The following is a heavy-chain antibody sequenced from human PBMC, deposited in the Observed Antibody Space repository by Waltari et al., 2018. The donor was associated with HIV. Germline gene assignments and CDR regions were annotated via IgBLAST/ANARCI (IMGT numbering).Heavy chain of an antibody. V-gene: IGHV3-33*01. CDR2: IWYDGSNK. D-gene: IGHD7-27*01. J-gene: IGHJ6*02. Sequence: QVQQVESGGGVVQPGRSQRPACGEAGCTSCAGGLDWVRQAPGKGLEWMAIIWYDGSNKYYGASVKGRFTISRDNSKNTLYLQMNSLRAEDTAVYYCARGIPQSNWGHYYYGMDVWGQGTTVTVSS. CDR3: ARGIPQSNWGHYYYGMDV. CDR1: GCTSCAGG.